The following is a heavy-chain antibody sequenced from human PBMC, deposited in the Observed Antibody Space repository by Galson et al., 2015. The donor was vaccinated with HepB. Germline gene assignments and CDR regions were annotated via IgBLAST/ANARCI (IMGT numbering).Heavy chain of an antibody. V-gene: IGHV3-15*01. J-gene: IGHJ4*02. Sequence: SLRLSCAASGFSFDNAWMTWVRQAPGKGLEWVGHIKSKADGETTDYAATVKGRFTISTDDSTNTVYLQMNSLKIEDTAVYYCTKPSVEIDYWGQGTLVTVSS. D-gene: IGHD4-23*01. CDR2: IKSKADGETT. CDR3: TKPSVEIDY. CDR1: GFSFDNAW.